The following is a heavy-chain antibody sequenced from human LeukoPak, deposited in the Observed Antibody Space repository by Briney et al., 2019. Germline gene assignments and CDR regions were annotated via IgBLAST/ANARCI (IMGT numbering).Heavy chain of an antibody. CDR2: IYPGDSDT. Sequence: GESLQISCKGSGYSFTSYWIGWVRQMPGKGLEWMGIIYPGDSDTRYSPSFQGQVTISADKSISTAYLQWSSLKASDTAMYYCARHPNIVVVVAVTLTGFDPWGQGTLVTVSS. V-gene: IGHV5-51*01. CDR1: GYSFTSYW. D-gene: IGHD2-15*01. CDR3: ARHPNIVVVVAVTLTGFDP. J-gene: IGHJ5*02.